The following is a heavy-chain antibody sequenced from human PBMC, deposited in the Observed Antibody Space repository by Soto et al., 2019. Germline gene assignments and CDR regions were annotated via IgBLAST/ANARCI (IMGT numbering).Heavy chain of an antibody. J-gene: IGHJ4*02. CDR3: ASIAAAGPLTPFNFDY. CDR1: GGSISSSSYY. D-gene: IGHD6-13*01. CDR2: IYYSGST. V-gene: IGHV4-39*01. Sequence: ASETLSLTCTVSGGSISSSSYYWGWIRQPPGKGLEWIGSIYYSGSTYYNPSLKSRVTISVDTSKNQFSLKLSSVTAADTAVYYCASIAAAGPLTPFNFDYWGQGTLVTVSS.